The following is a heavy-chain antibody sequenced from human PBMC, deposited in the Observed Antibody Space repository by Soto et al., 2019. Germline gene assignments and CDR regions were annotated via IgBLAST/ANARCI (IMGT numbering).Heavy chain of an antibody. CDR1: GFTFSSYA. D-gene: IGHD2-21*02. CDR2: ISYDGSNK. J-gene: IGHJ4*02. Sequence: QVQLVESGGGVVQPGRSLRLSCAASGFTFSSYAMHWVRQAPGKGLEWVAVISYDGSNKYYADSVKGRFTISRDNSKNTLYLQMNSLRAEDTAVYYCAREGTVVTPMDYWGQGTLVTVSS. V-gene: IGHV3-30-3*01. CDR3: AREGTVVTPMDY.